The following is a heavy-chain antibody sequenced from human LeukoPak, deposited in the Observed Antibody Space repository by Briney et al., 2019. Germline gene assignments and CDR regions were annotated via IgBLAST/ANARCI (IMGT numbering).Heavy chain of an antibody. Sequence: SETLSLTCTVSGGSISSSSYYWGWIRQPPGKGLEWIGRIYYSGSTYYNPSLKSRVTISVDTSKNQFSLKLSSVTAADTAVYYCARRRDYYYYMDVWGKGTTVTVSS. CDR1: GGSISSSSYY. V-gene: IGHV4-39*01. D-gene: IGHD3-10*01. CDR2: IYYSGST. CDR3: ARRRDYYYYMDV. J-gene: IGHJ6*03.